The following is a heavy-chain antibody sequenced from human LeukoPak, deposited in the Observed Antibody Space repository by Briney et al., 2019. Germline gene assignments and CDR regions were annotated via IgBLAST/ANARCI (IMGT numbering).Heavy chain of an antibody. CDR1: GFTFSSYA. CDR2: ISYDGSNK. CDR3: ASDASSSSWGYYFDY. D-gene: IGHD6-13*01. J-gene: IGHJ4*02. V-gene: IGHV3-30-3*01. Sequence: GGSLRLSCAASGFTFSSYAMHWVRQAPGKGLEWVAVISYDGSNKYYADPVKGRFTISRDNSKNTLYLQMNSLRAEDTAVYYCASDASSSSWGYYFDYWGQGTLVTVSS.